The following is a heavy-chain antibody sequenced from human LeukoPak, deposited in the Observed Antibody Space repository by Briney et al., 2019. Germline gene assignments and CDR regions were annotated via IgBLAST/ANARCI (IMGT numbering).Heavy chain of an antibody. D-gene: IGHD2-2*01. CDR2: INPNSGGT. CDR3: ARGDWTLVVPAAKDYYYGMDV. J-gene: IGHJ6*04. CDR1: GYTFTGYY. V-gene: IGHV1-2*04. Sequence: ASVKVSCKASGYTFTGYYMHWVRQAPGQGLEWMGWINPNSGGTNYAQKFQGWVTMTRDTSISTAYMELSRLRSDDTAVYYCARGDWTLVVPAAKDYYYGMDVWGKGTTVTVSS.